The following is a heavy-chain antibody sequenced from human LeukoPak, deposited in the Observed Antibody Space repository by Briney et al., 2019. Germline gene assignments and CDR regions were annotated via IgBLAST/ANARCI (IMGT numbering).Heavy chain of an antibody. J-gene: IGHJ4*02. Sequence: GGSLRLSCAASGFTFSSYAMSWVRQAPGKGLEWVSAISGSGGSTYYADSVKGRFTISRDNSKNTLYLQVNSLRAEGTAVYYCANFLTGFGTDYWGQGTLVTVSS. CDR1: GFTFSSYA. V-gene: IGHV3-23*01. CDR2: ISGSGGST. D-gene: IGHD3-9*01. CDR3: ANFLTGFGTDY.